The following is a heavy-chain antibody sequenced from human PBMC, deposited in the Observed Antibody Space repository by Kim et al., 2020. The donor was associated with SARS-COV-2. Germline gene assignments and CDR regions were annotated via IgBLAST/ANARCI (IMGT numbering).Heavy chain of an antibody. CDR2: ISSSSSYI. Sequence: GGSLRLSCAASGFTFSSYSMNWVRQAPGKGLEWVSSISSSSSYIYYADSVKGRFTISRDNAKNSLYLQMNSLRAEDTAVYYCARVCKNEQLVHSATDAFDIWGQGTMVTVSS. D-gene: IGHD6-6*01. J-gene: IGHJ3*02. V-gene: IGHV3-21*01. CDR1: GFTFSSYS. CDR3: ARVCKNEQLVHSATDAFDI.